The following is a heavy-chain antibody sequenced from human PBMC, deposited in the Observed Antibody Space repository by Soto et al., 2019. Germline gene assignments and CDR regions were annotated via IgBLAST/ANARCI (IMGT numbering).Heavy chain of an antibody. CDR1: GYSFTNND. J-gene: IGHJ5*02. Sequence: ASVKVSCKASGYSFTNNDVSWVRQATGQGLEWMGWMNPGSGDTGYAQKFQGRVTMTRDISIATAYMELSSLRSDDTAIYYCARMATFGSLNWFDPWGQGTLVTVPQ. V-gene: IGHV1-8*01. D-gene: IGHD3-16*01. CDR2: MNPGSGDT. CDR3: ARMATFGSLNWFDP.